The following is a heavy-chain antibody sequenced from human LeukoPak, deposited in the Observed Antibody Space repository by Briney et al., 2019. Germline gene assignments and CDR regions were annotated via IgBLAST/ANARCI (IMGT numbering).Heavy chain of an antibody. J-gene: IGHJ6*02. D-gene: IGHD5-12*01. V-gene: IGHV4-59*01. CDR3: ARDSNSLGYGWYYYGMDV. CDR1: GGSISGYY. CDR2: IYYSGSP. Sequence: SGTLSLTCTVSGGSISGYYWSWIRQPPGKGLEWIGYIYYSGSPNYNPSLKSRVTISVDTSKNQFSLTLRSVTAADTAVYYCARDSNSLGYGWYYYGMDVWGQGTTVTVSS.